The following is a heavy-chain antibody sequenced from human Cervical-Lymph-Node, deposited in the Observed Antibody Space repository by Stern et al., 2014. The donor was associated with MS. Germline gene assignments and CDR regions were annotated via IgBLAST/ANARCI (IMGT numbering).Heavy chain of an antibody. Sequence: QVQLVQSGADLKQPGASLNVSCKASGFPFRSFGISWVRQAPGQGTEWMGSISNYNVNTYYGPKFQGRFTMTTDTSTNTAYMELRSLRSDDTALYYCARRNPRRGLDVWGQGTTVTVSS. CDR1: GFPFRSFG. V-gene: IGHV1-18*01. CDR3: ARRNPRRGLDV. J-gene: IGHJ6*02. CDR2: ISNYNVNT.